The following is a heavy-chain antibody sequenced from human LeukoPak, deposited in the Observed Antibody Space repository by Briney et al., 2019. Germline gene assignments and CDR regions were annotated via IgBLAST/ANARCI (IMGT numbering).Heavy chain of an antibody. J-gene: IGHJ4*02. V-gene: IGHV4-39*01. D-gene: IGHD3-22*01. CDR3: ARGKWLFSY. CDR1: GGSISSSSYY. CDR2: IYYSGST. Sequence: SVTLSLTCTVSGGSISSSSYYWGWIRQPPGKGLEWIGSIYYSGSTYYNPSLKSRVTISVDTSKNQFSLKLSSVTAADTAVYYCARGKWLFSYWGQGTLVTVSS.